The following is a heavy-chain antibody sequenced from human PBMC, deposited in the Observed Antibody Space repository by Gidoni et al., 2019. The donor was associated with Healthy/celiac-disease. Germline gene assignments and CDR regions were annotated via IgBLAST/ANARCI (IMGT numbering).Heavy chain of an antibody. CDR3: ARDHHDAFDI. J-gene: IGHJ3*02. CDR1: GFTFSSYG. V-gene: IGHV3-33*01. CDR2: IWYDGSNK. Sequence: QVQLVESGGGVVQPGRSLRLSCAASGFTFSSYGMHWVRQAPGKGLEWVAVIWYDGSNKYYADSVKGRFTSSRDNSKNTLYLQMNSLRAEDTAVYYCARDHHDAFDIWGQGTMVTVSS.